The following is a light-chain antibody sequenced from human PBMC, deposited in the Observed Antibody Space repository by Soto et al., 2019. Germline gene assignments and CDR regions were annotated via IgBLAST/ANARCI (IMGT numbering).Light chain of an antibody. CDR2: DAS. V-gene: IGKV3-11*01. J-gene: IGKJ5*01. CDR1: QSVRTV. Sequence: EIVLTQSPATLSLSPGERATLSCGASQSVRTVLAWYQQKPGQAPRLLIYDASTRATGVPARFSGSRSGTAFTLTVSTFASQDFGVYYCQQRTDWPTITFGQGTRLDIK. CDR3: QQRTDWPTIT.